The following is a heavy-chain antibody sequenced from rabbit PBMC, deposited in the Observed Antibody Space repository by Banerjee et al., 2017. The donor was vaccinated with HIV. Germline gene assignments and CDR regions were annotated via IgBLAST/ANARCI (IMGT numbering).Heavy chain of an antibody. CDR1: GFSFSSSYY. Sequence: QEQLVEYGGDLVQPGASLTLTCKASGFSFSSSYYMCWVRQAPGKGLEWIGCIYTGTGSTYYASWAKGRFTCSKTSSTTVTLQMTSLTAADTATYFCARGDDIGYGHGTFYLWGQGTLVTVS. CDR3: ARGDDIGYGHGTFYL. CDR2: IYTGTGST. V-gene: IGHV1S45*01. D-gene: IGHD6-1*01. J-gene: IGHJ4*01.